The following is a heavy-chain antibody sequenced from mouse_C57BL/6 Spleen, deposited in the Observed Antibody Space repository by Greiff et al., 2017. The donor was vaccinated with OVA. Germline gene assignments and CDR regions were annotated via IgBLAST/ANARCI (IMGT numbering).Heavy chain of an antibody. J-gene: IGHJ3*01. CDR3: TRWVYDGYYGFAY. CDR2: INPETGGT. V-gene: IGHV1-15*01. Sequence: VQGVESGAELVRPGASVTLSCKASGYTFTDYEMHWVKQTPVHGLEWIGAINPETGGTAYNQKFKGKAILTADKSSSTAYMELRSLTSEDSAVYYCTRWVYDGYYGFAYWGQGTLVTVSA. CDR1: GYTFTDYE. D-gene: IGHD2-3*01.